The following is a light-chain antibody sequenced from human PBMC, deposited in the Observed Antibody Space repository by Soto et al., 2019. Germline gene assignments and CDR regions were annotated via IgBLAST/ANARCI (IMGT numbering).Light chain of an antibody. CDR2: EVS. CDR3: SSYTSSSTPMWV. V-gene: IGLV2-14*01. J-gene: IGLJ3*02. CDR1: SSDVGGYNY. Sequence: QSALTQPASVSGSPGQSITISCTGTSSDVGGYNYVSWYQQHPGKAPKLMIYEVSNRPSGVSNRFSCSKSGNTASLTISGLKAEDEADYYCSSYTSSSTPMWVFGGGTKLTVL.